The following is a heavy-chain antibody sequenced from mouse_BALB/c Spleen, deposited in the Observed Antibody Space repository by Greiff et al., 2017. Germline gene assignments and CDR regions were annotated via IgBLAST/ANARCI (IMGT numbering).Heavy chain of an antibody. J-gene: IGHJ2*01. CDR2: ISSGSSTI. D-gene: IGHD2-1*01. CDR1: GFTFSSFG. CDR3: ARSGGNYPYYFDY. Sequence: EVQRVESGGGLVQPGGSRKLSCAASGFTFSSFGMHWVRQAPEKGLEWVAYISSGSSTIYYADTVKGRFTISRDNPKNTLFLQMTSLRSEDTAMYYCARSGGNYPYYFDYWGQGTTLTVSS. V-gene: IGHV5-17*02.